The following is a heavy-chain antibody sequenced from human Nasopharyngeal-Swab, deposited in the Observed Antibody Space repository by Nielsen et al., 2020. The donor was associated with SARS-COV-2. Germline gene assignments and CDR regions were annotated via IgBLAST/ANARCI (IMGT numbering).Heavy chain of an antibody. Sequence: SETLSLTCTASGYSISSGYYWGWIRQPPGKGLEWIGSIYHSGSTYYNPSLKSRVTISVDTSKNQFSLKLSSVTAADTAVYYCARVPRVSMIVVGPGAFDMWGQGTMVTVSS. D-gene: IGHD3-22*01. CDR2: IYHSGST. J-gene: IGHJ3*02. CDR3: ARVPRVSMIVVGPGAFDM. CDR1: GYSISSGYY. V-gene: IGHV4-38-2*02.